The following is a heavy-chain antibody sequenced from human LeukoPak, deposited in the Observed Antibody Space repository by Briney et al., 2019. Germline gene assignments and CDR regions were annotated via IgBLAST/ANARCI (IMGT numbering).Heavy chain of an antibody. CDR2: ISGSGGST. J-gene: IGHJ4*02. D-gene: IGHD3-22*01. V-gene: IGHV3-23*01. CDR1: GFTFSSYW. Sequence: GGSLRLSCAASGFTFSSYWMHWVRQAPGKGLEWVSAISGSGGSTYYADSVKGRFTISRDNSKNTLYLQMNSLRAEDTAVYYCAKQPITMIVVAWRDYWGQGTLVTVSS. CDR3: AKQPITMIVVAWRDY.